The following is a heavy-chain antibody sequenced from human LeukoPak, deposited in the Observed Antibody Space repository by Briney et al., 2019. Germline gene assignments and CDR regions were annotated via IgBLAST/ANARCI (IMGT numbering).Heavy chain of an antibody. Sequence: SETLSLTCTVSGGSISSYYWSWLRQPPGKGLEWIGYIYYSGSTNYNPSLKSRVTISVDTSKNQFSLKLSSVTAADTAVYYCATTSDFDWFWFDPWGQGTLVTVSS. J-gene: IGHJ5*02. V-gene: IGHV4-59*01. CDR3: ATTSDFDWFWFDP. CDR1: GGSISSYY. D-gene: IGHD3-9*01. CDR2: IYYSGST.